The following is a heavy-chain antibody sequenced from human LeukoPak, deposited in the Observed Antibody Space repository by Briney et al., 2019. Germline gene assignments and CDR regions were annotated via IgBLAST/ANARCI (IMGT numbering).Heavy chain of an antibody. V-gene: IGHV1-2*02. CDR1: GYTFTDYY. Sequence: GVSVKVSCKASGYTFTDYYMHWVRQAPGQGLEWMGWMNPNNGGANHAQKFQGRVTMTRDTSISTAYMELSRLRSDDTAVYYCARGHHCTGGSCYSNWFDPWGQGTLVTVSS. D-gene: IGHD2-15*01. CDR2: MNPNNGGA. J-gene: IGHJ5*02. CDR3: ARGHHCTGGSCYSNWFDP.